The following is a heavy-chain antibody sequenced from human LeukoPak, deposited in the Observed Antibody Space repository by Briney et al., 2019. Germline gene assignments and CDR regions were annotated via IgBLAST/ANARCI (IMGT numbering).Heavy chain of an antibody. Sequence: PSQTLSLTCTVSGGSISRGGYYWSWIRQHPGKGLEWIEYIYYSGSTYYNPSLKSRVTISVDTSKNQFSLKLSSVTAADTAVYYCASTSYGDYRYDYWGQGTLVTVSS. D-gene: IGHD4-17*01. V-gene: IGHV4-31*03. CDR3: ASTSYGDYRYDY. CDR1: GGSISRGGYY. CDR2: IYYSGST. J-gene: IGHJ4*02.